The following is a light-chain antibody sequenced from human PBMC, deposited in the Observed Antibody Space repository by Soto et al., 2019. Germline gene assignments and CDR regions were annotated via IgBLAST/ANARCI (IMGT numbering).Light chain of an antibody. Sequence: QSALTQPASVSGSPGQSITISCTGASSDVGDYSYVSWYQHHPGQAPELLIYEVSNRPSGVSNRFSGSKSGNTASLTISGLQAEDEADYYCSSYTSSSTPYVFGTGTKLTVL. CDR1: SSDVGDYSY. V-gene: IGLV2-14*01. CDR3: SSYTSSSTPYV. CDR2: EVS. J-gene: IGLJ1*01.